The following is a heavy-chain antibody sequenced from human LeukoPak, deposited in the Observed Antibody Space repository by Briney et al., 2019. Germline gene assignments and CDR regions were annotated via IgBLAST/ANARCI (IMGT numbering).Heavy chain of an antibody. Sequence: GGSLRLSCAASGFTFINYAMTWVRQAPGKGLEWVSGISGSGGSTYYADSVKGRFTISRDNSRNTLYLQMNSLRAEDTAVYYCAREYGTTCYNFFDYWGQGTLVTVSS. CDR2: ISGSGGST. CDR1: GFTFINYA. J-gene: IGHJ4*02. V-gene: IGHV3-23*01. CDR3: AREYGTTCYNFFDY. D-gene: IGHD2-2*01.